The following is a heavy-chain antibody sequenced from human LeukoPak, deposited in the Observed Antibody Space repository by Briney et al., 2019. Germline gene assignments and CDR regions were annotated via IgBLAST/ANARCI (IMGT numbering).Heavy chain of an antibody. Sequence: GGSLTLSCVASGFTFSSYEMNWVRQAPGKGLDWVSHISTSGRAIYYADSVKGRFTFSRDNAKNSLSLQMNSLRADDTAVYYCARGSGGAFDIWGQGTVVTVSS. CDR2: ISTSGRAI. CDR1: GFTFSSYE. J-gene: IGHJ3*02. V-gene: IGHV3-48*03. D-gene: IGHD6-19*01. CDR3: ARGSGGAFDI.